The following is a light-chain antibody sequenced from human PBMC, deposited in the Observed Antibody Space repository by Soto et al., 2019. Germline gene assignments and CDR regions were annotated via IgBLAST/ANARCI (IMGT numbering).Light chain of an antibody. J-gene: IGKJ2*01. V-gene: IGKV3-15*01. CDR3: QQYNNWPSYT. CDR2: GAY. Sequence: EIVMTQSPATLSVSPGERATLSCRASQSVSSYLAWYQQKPGQAPRLLIYGAYTRATGIPARFSGSGSGTEFTLTISSLQSEDFAVYYCQQYNNWPSYTFGQGTKLEIK. CDR1: QSVSSY.